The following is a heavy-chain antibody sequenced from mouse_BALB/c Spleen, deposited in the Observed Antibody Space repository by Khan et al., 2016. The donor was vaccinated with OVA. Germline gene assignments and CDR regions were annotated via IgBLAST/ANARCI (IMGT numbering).Heavy chain of an antibody. Sequence: QVQLKESGAELVKPGASVKLSCKASGYTFTSYYMYWVKQRPGQGLEWIGEINPSNGGTNFNETFKSKATLTVDKSSSTAYMQLSSLTSEDSAVYYCTRGGYGGFAYWGQGTLVTVSA. J-gene: IGHJ3*01. CDR3: TRGGYGGFAY. CDR1: GYTFTSYY. D-gene: IGHD1-2*01. V-gene: IGHV1S81*02. CDR2: INPSNGGT.